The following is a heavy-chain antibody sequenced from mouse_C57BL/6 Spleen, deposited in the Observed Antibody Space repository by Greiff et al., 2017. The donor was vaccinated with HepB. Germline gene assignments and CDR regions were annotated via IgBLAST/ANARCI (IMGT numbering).Heavy chain of an antibody. Sequence: EVQRVESGTVLARPGASVKMSCKTSGYTFTSYWMHWVKQRPGQGLEWIGAIYPGNSDTSYNQKFKGKAKLTAVTSASTAYMELSSLTNEDSAVYYCTRWSYDGDYWYFDVWGTGTTVTVSS. J-gene: IGHJ1*03. V-gene: IGHV1-5*01. CDR3: TRWSYDGDYWYFDV. D-gene: IGHD2-3*01. CDR2: IYPGNSDT. CDR1: GYTFTSYW.